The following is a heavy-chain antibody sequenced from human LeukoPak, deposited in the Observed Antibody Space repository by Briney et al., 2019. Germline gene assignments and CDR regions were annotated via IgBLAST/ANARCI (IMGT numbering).Heavy chain of an antibody. CDR1: GFTFSRYW. Sequence: GGSLRLSCAASGFTFSRYWMSWVRQAPGKGLEWVANIKQDGSEKYYVDSVKGRFTISRDNAKNSLYLQMNSLRAEDTAVYYCARERHGGYVDYWGQGTLVTVSS. D-gene: IGHD4-23*01. J-gene: IGHJ4*02. V-gene: IGHV3-7*01. CDR2: IKQDGSEK. CDR3: ARERHGGYVDY.